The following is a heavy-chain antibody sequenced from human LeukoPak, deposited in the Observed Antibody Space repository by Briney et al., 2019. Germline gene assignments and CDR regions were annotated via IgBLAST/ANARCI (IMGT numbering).Heavy chain of an antibody. V-gene: IGHV3-30-3*01. CDR1: GFTFSSYA. Sequence: GGSLRLSCAASGFTFSSYAMHWVRQAPGKGLEWVAVISYDGSNKYYADSVKGRFTISRDNSKNTLYLQMNSLRAEDTAVYYCAREGGTIAALFDYWGQGTLVTVSS. CDR3: AREGGTIAALFDY. J-gene: IGHJ4*02. CDR2: ISYDGSNK. D-gene: IGHD6-13*01.